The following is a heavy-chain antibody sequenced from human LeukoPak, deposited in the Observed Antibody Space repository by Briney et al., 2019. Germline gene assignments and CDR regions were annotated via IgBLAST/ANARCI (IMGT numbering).Heavy chain of an antibody. CDR3: ARAIAARPGDFDY. V-gene: IGHV4-30-4*01. CDR1: GGSISSGDYY. Sequence: SQTLSLTCTVSGGSISSGDYYWSWIRQPPGKGLEWIGYIYYSGSTCYNPSLKSRVTISVDTSKNQFSLKLSSVTAADTAVYYCARAIAARPGDFDYWGQGTLVTVSS. D-gene: IGHD6-6*01. CDR2: IYYSGST. J-gene: IGHJ4*02.